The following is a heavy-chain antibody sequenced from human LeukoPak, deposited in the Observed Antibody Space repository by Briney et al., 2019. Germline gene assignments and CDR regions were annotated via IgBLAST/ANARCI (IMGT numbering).Heavy chain of an antibody. CDR3: ATSDDSAATY. Sequence: PGGSLRLSCAASGFTFSNAWMSWVRQAPGKGLEWVANIKEDGSTKHYVDSVKGRFTISRDNAKNSLSLQMNYLRVEDTAVYYCATSDDSAATYWGQGTLVTVSS. D-gene: IGHD6-25*01. J-gene: IGHJ4*02. CDR2: IKEDGSTK. V-gene: IGHV3-7*01. CDR1: GFTFSNAW.